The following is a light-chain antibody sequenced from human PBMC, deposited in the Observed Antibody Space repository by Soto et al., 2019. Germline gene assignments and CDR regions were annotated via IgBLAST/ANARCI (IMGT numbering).Light chain of an antibody. CDR2: GAS. Sequence: EIVMTQSPATLSVSPGERATLSCRASQSVSSNLAWYQQKPGQAPRLLIYGASTRATGIPARFSGSGSGTEFTLTISSLQSEGFAVYYCQHQGTFGQGTKVEIK. CDR1: QSVSSN. CDR3: QHQGT. J-gene: IGKJ1*01. V-gene: IGKV3-15*01.